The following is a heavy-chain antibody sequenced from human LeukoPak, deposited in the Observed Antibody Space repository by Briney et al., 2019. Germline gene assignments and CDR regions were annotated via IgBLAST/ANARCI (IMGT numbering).Heavy chain of an antibody. CDR1: GGSISSSSYY. V-gene: IGHV4-39*07. Sequence: SETLSLTCTVSGGSISSSSYYWGWIRQPPGKGLEWIGSIYYSGSTYYNPSLKSRVTISVDTSKNQFSLKLSSVTAADTAVYYCAREILDSSGWSSDAFDIWGQGTMVTVTS. D-gene: IGHD6-19*01. CDR3: AREILDSSGWSSDAFDI. CDR2: IYYSGST. J-gene: IGHJ3*02.